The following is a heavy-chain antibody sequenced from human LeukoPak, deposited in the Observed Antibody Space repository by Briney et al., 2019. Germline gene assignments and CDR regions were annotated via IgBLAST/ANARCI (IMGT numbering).Heavy chain of an antibody. V-gene: IGHV1-18*01. CDR3: ARESYCSSTSCYSDYYYYGMDV. Sequence: ASVKVSCKASGYTFTSYGISWVRQAPGQGLEWMGWISAYNGNTNYAQKLQGRVTMTTDTSTSTAYMELRSLRSDDTAVYYCARESYCSSTSCYSDYYYYGMDVWGQGTTVTVSS. CDR2: ISAYNGNT. J-gene: IGHJ6*02. CDR1: GYTFTSYG. D-gene: IGHD2-2*01.